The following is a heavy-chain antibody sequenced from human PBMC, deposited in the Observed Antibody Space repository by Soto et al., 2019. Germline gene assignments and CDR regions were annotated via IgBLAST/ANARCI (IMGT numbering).Heavy chain of an antibody. D-gene: IGHD6-19*01. CDR1: GFTFTSYA. CDR3: AISNGYNSGWPFY. V-gene: IGHV3-23*01. CDR2: IDGRGGST. Sequence: AGGSLRLSCAASGFTFTSYAMTWVRQAPGKGLEWVSLIDGRGGSTYYADSVKGRFTISRDNSKNTLYLQMSSLRDEDTAVYYCAISNGYNSGWPFYWGQGTLVTVSS. J-gene: IGHJ4*02.